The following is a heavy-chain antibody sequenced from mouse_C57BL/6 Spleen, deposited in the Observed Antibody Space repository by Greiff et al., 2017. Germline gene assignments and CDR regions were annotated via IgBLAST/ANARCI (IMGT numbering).Heavy chain of an antibody. J-gene: IGHJ2*01. CDR2: IDPENGDT. CDR1: GFNIKDDY. D-gene: IGHD3-3*01. V-gene: IGHV14-4*01. CDR3: TTGTGGY. Sequence: VQLKQSGAELVRPGASVKLSCTASGFNIKDDYMHWVKQRPEQGLEWIGWIDPENGDTESASKFQGKATITADTSSNTAYLQLSSLTSEDTAVYYCTTGTGGYWGQGTTLTVSS.